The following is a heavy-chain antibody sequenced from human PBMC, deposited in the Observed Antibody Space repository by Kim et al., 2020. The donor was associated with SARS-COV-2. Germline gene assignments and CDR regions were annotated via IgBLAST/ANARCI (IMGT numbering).Heavy chain of an antibody. CDR2: MNPNSGNT. Sequence: ASVKVSCKASGYTFTSYDINWVRQATGQGLEWMGWMNPNSGNTGYAQKFQGRVTMTRNTSISTAYMELSSLRSEDTAVYYCARGIYGSGSYYGDYYYGMDVWGQGTTVTVSS. D-gene: IGHD3-10*01. J-gene: IGHJ6*02. CDR3: ARGIYGSGSYYGDYYYGMDV. V-gene: IGHV1-8*01. CDR1: GYTFTSYD.